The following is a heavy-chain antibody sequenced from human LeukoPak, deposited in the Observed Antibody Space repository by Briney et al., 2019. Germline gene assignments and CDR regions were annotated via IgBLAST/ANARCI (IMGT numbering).Heavy chain of an antibody. V-gene: IGHV3-11*04. Sequence: GGSLRLSCAASGFTFSDYYMSWIRKAPGKGLEWVSYISSSGSTIYYADSVKGRFTISRDNAKNSLYLQMNSLRAEDTAVYYCARVVREYCGGDCYSPGPDYYYYYYMDVWGKGTTVTISS. D-gene: IGHD2-21*02. CDR1: GFTFSDYY. CDR3: ARVVREYCGGDCYSPGPDYYYYYYMDV. CDR2: ISSSGSTI. J-gene: IGHJ6*03.